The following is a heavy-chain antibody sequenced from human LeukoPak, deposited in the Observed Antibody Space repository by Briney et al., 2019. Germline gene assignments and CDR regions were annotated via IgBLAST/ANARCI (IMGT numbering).Heavy chain of an antibody. CDR2: LSGSGRST. V-gene: IGHV3-23*01. D-gene: IGHD3-16*01. J-gene: IGHJ5*02. CDR3: AKAPLRYICLDWFDP. Sequence: GGPLRLSCAASGFTLSSYSMSWVRQAPGKGLEWVSTLSGSGRSTYYVDSVKSRFTISRDKYKNPLYLQMNNLRDEDRAVYYCAKAPLRYICLDWFDPWGQGTLVTVSS. CDR1: GFTLSSYS.